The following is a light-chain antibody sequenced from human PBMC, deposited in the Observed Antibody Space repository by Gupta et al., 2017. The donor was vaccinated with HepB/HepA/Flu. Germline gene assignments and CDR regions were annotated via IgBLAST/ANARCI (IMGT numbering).Light chain of an antibody. V-gene: IGKV1-33*01. CDR1: QDISNY. CDR2: DAS. J-gene: IGKJ5*01. CDR3: QQYDTLPSIT. Sequence: DIQMTQSPSSLSASVGDRVTITCQASQDISNYLNWYQQKPGKAPKLLIYDASNLETGVPSRFSGTGSGTDFTFTISSRQPEDIATYYCQQYDTLPSITFGQGTRLEIK.